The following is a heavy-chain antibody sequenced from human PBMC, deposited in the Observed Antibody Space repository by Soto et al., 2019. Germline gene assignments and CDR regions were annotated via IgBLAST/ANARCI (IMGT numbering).Heavy chain of an antibody. CDR2: VYYSGIT. D-gene: IGHD6-13*01. CDR3: AREMFSRTWYPGD. V-gene: IGHV4-31*03. Sequence: QVQLQESGPGLVRPSQTLSLTCTVSGGSISSGDYYWSWIRQHPGRGLEWIGYVYYSGITFYNPSLKRRLTISVDTSKNQFYLRLGSVTAADTAVYYCAREMFSRTWYPGDWGQGTLVTVSS. J-gene: IGHJ4*02. CDR1: GGSISSGDYY.